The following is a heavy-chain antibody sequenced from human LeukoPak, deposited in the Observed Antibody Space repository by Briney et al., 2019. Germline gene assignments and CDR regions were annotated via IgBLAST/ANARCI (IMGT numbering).Heavy chain of an antibody. Sequence: ASVKVSCKASGYTFTSYGISWVRQAPGQGLEWMGWISAYNGNTNYAQKLQGRVTMTTDTSTSTAYMELRSLRSDDTAVYYCARDPISSTRPTYYYDSSGQFDYWGQGTLVTVSS. V-gene: IGHV1-18*01. CDR3: ARDPISSTRPTYYYDSSGQFDY. J-gene: IGHJ4*02. CDR2: ISAYNGNT. D-gene: IGHD3-22*01. CDR1: GYTFTSYG.